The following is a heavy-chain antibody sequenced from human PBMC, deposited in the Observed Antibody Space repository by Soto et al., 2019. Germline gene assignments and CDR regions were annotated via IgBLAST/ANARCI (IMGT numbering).Heavy chain of an antibody. CDR1: GYTFTSYV. V-gene: IGHV1-18*01. Sequence: ASVKVSCKASGYTFTSYVISWVRQAPGQGLECTGWISAYNGNTNYAQKLQGRVTMTTDTSTSTAYMELRSLRSDDTAVYYCARDASVESRFDYWGQGTLVTVSS. CDR2: ISAYNGNT. J-gene: IGHJ4*02. CDR3: ARDASVESRFDY. D-gene: IGHD2-15*01.